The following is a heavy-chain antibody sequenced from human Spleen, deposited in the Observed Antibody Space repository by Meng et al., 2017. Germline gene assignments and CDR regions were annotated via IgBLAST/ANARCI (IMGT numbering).Heavy chain of an antibody. Sequence: QGRLQEPGPGLVRPSETLSLTCTVSGGSVSGGSYYWTWIRQPPGKGLEWIGEINHSGSTNYNPSLESRATISVDTSQNNLSLKLSSVTAADSAVYYCARGPTTMAHDFDYWGQGTLVTVSS. CDR3: ARGPTTMAHDFDY. V-gene: IGHV4-61*03. D-gene: IGHD4-11*01. CDR2: INHSGST. J-gene: IGHJ4*02. CDR1: GGSVSGGSYY.